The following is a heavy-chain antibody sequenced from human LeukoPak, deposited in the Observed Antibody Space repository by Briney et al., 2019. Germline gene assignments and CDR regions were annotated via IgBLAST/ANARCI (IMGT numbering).Heavy chain of an antibody. J-gene: IGHJ3*02. V-gene: IGHV3-33*06. CDR2: IWHDGTYI. CDR3: AKAARPYSSGPEDAFDI. CDR1: GFTFSDYT. D-gene: IGHD6-19*01. Sequence: TGGSLRLSCPASGFTFSDYTMQWLRQAPGKGLEWVAVIWHDGTYISYGDSVRGRFTISRDNSKNTLYLQMNSLRAEDTAVYYCAKAARPYSSGPEDAFDIWGQGTMVTVSS.